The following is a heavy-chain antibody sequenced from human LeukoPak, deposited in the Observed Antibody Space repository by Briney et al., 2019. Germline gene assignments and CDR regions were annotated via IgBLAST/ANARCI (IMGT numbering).Heavy chain of an antibody. CDR1: GYTFTSYG. CDR2: ISAYNGNT. CDR3: ARAHYDFWSGYYHNWFDP. D-gene: IGHD3-3*01. Sequence: ASVKVSCKASGYTFTSYGISWVRQAPGQGLEWMGRISAYNGNTNYAQKLQGRVTMTTDTSTSTAYMELRSLRSDDTAVYYCARAHYDFWSGYYHNWFDPWGQGTLVTVSS. J-gene: IGHJ5*02. V-gene: IGHV1-18*01.